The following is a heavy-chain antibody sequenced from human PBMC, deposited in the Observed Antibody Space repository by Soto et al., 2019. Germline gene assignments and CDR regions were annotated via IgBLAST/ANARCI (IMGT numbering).Heavy chain of an antibody. D-gene: IGHD2-8*01. CDR3: ATSMRHTLNP. V-gene: IGHV3-7*01. Sequence: EVQVVESGGGLVQPGGSLRLSCAASGFTFSSHWMTWVRQVPGKGLEWVANINQDGSDQYYVDSVKGRFTISRDNAKNSLCLHMNRLRAEDTAVYYCATSMRHTLNPWGQGTLVTVSS. CDR2: INQDGSDQ. J-gene: IGHJ5*02. CDR1: GFTFSSHW.